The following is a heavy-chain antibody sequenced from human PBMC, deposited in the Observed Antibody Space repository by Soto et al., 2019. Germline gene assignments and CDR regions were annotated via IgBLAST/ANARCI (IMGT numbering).Heavy chain of an antibody. Sequence: LSLPCAVSGYSISSGYYCGWIRQPPLKGLEWIGSIYHSGSTYYNPSLKSRVTISVDTSKNQFSLKLSSVTAADTAVYYCARDYGGNYYYYYGMDVWGQGTTVTVSS. CDR3: ARDYGGNYYYYYGMDV. CDR1: GYSISSGYY. J-gene: IGHJ6*02. D-gene: IGHD4-17*01. CDR2: IYHSGST. V-gene: IGHV4-38-2*02.